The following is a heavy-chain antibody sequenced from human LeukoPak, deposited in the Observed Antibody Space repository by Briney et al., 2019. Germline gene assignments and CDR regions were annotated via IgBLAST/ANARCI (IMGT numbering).Heavy chain of an antibody. J-gene: IGHJ4*02. CDR3: TTGTYYYDSSGYSFDY. CDR2: IKSKTDGGTT. V-gene: IGHV3-15*01. D-gene: IGHD3-22*01. Sequence: GGSMRLSCAASGFTFSNAWMSWVRQAPGKVLEWVGRIKSKTDGGTTDYAAPVKGRFTISRDDSKNTLYLQMNSLKTEDTAVYYCTTGTYYYDSSGYSFDYWGQGTLVTVSS. CDR1: GFTFSNAW.